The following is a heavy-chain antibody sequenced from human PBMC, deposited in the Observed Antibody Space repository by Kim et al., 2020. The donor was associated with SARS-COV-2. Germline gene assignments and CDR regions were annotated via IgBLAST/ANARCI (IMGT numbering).Heavy chain of an antibody. Sequence: TYCADSVTGRFTIPRDNSKNTLYLQMNSLRVEDTALYYWAKDDGGSFDCWGQGTLVTVSS. V-gene: IGHV3-23*01. D-gene: IGHD1-26*01. J-gene: IGHJ4*02. CDR2: T. CDR3: AKDDGGSFDC.